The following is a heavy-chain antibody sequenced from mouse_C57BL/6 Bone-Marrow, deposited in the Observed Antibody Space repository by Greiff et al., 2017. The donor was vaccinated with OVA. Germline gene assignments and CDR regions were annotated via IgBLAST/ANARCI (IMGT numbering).Heavy chain of an antibody. CDR1: GYAFSSSW. Sequence: QVQLQQSGPELVKPGASVKISCKASGYAFSSSWMNWVKQRPGKGLEWIGRIYPGDGDTNYNGKFKGKATLTADKSSSTAYMQLSSLTSEDSAVYFCAREAYGNYVYYYAMDYWGQGTSVTVSS. D-gene: IGHD2-1*01. CDR2: IYPGDGDT. CDR3: AREAYGNYVYYYAMDY. J-gene: IGHJ4*01. V-gene: IGHV1-82*01.